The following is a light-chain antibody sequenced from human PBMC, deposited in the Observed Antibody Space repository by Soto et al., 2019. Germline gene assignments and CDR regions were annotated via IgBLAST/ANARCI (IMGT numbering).Light chain of an antibody. CDR2: DVI. CDR3: FSYTSSTMDV. Sequence: QSALTQPASVSGSPGQSFTISCTGSSSDIGGYKYVSWYQHHPGKAPQLIIFDVINRPSGVSNRFSGSKSGNTASLTIFGLQAEDEADYYCFSYTSSTMDVFGTGTKLTVL. CDR1: SSDIGGYKY. V-gene: IGLV2-14*03. J-gene: IGLJ1*01.